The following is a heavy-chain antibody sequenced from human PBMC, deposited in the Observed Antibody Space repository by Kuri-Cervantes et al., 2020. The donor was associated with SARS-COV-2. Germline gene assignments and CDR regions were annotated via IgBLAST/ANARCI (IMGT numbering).Heavy chain of an antibody. J-gene: IGHJ4*02. V-gene: IGHV4-59*12. D-gene: IGHD6-13*01. CDR1: GGSIGSYY. CDR3: ARDGSSRDY. Sequence: SETLSLTCTVSGGSIGSYYWSWVRQPPGKGLEWIGYIYYSGSTNYNPSLKSRVTISVDTSKNQFSLKLSSVTAADTAVYYCARDGSSRDYWGQGTLVTVSS. CDR2: IYYSGST.